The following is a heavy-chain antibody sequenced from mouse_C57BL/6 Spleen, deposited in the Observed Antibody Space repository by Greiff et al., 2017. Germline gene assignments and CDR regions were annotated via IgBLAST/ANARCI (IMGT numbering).Heavy chain of an antibody. CDR2: ISDGGSYT. J-gene: IGHJ4*01. Sequence: EVKVVESGGGLVKPGGSPKLSCAASGFTFSSYAMSWVRQTPEKRLEWVATISDGGSYTYYPDNVKGRFTISRDNAKNNLYLQMSHLKSEDTAMYYCARDGGRGGDYYAMDYWGQGTSVTVSS. D-gene: IGHD3-3*01. CDR1: GFTFSSYA. V-gene: IGHV5-4*01. CDR3: ARDGGRGGDYYAMDY.